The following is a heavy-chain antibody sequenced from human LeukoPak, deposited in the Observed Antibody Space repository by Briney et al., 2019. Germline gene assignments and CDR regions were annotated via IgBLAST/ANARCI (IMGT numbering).Heavy chain of an antibody. Sequence: SLRLSCAVSGFTFDHYAMHWVRQAPGKCLQWVASISWNSGTIAYGDSVKGRFTISRDNAKNSLYLQMHSLRSDDTAVYYCAKDPSGVAVYYFQFWGQGTLVTVSS. V-gene: IGHV3-9*01. CDR2: ISWNSGTI. CDR3: AKDPSGVAVYYFQF. CDR1: GFTFDHYA. J-gene: IGHJ4*02. D-gene: IGHD6-19*01.